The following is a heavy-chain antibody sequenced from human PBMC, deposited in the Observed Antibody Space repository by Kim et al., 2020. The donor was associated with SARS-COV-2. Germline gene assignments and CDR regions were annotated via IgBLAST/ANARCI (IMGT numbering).Heavy chain of an antibody. CDR3: AKGSAGFNKD. CDR2: ITGSGGST. Sequence: GGSLRLSCAASGFTFPTYAINWVRQAPGKGLEWVSTITGSGGSTYYADSVKGRFTISRDNPKNTLYLQMNSLRAEDTAVYYCAKGSAGFNKDWGQGTLVT. V-gene: IGHV3-23*01. D-gene: IGHD6-13*01. CDR1: GFTFPTYA. J-gene: IGHJ4*02.